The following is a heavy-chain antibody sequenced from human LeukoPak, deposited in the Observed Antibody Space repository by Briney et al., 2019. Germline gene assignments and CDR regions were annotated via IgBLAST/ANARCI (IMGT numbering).Heavy chain of an antibody. D-gene: IGHD1-26*01. CDR2: ISYDGSNK. V-gene: IGHV3-30*18. CDR1: GFTFSSYG. J-gene: IGHJ4*02. Sequence: GGSLGLSCAASGFTFSSYGMHWVRQAPGKGLEWVAVISYDGSNKYYADSVKGRFTISGDNSKNTLYLRMNSLRAEDTAVYYCAKVYSSGSYWFDYWGQGTLVTVSS. CDR3: AKVYSSGSYWFDY.